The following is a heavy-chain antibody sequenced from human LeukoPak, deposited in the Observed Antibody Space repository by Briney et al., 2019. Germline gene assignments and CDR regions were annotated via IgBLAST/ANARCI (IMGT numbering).Heavy chain of an antibody. J-gene: IGHJ4*02. CDR2: IYYSGST. CDR3: ARVKGEDYVWGSYRWFDY. CDR1: GGSISRYY. V-gene: IGHV4-59*01. Sequence: SETLSLTCTVSGGSISRYYWSWIRQPPGKGLEWIGYIYYSGSTNYNPSLKSRVTISVDTSKNQFSLKLSSVTPADTAVYYCARVKGEDYVWGSYRWFDYWGQGTLVAVSS. D-gene: IGHD3-16*02.